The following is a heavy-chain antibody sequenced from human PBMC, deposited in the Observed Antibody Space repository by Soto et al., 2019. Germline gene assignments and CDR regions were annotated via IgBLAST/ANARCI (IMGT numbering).Heavy chain of an antibody. CDR3: ASGFDSDGLYNGGHP. D-gene: IGHD3-22*01. Sequence: VQLQESGPGLVKPSGTLSLNCTVSGGSISTTNWWSWVRQSPGKGLEWIGEILHIGSTNYNPSLKSRVTISIDKSKNQFSLRLSSVNAEDTAVYYCASGFDSDGLYNGGHPWGQGTLVSVSS. CDR2: ILHIGST. J-gene: IGHJ5*02. V-gene: IGHV4-4*02. CDR1: GGSISTTNW.